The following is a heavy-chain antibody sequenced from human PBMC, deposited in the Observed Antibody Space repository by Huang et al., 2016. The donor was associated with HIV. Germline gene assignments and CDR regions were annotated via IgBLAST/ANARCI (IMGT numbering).Heavy chain of an antibody. CDR2: IYNDGTT. J-gene: IGHJ5*02. V-gene: IGHV4-39*01. CDR3: ARRDDYYDSRGP. CDR1: RGSISSDNYY. Sequence: QLQLQESGPGLVRPSETLSLTCTVSRGSISSDNYYWGWIRQPPGQGLEWIGHIYNDGTTYYSPSFKSRVTIFIDGSINQFSLRLRSVTAADTAVYFCARRDDYYDSRGPWGQGALVTVSS. D-gene: IGHD3-22*01.